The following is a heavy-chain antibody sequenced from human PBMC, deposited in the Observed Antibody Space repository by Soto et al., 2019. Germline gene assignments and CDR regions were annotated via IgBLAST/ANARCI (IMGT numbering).Heavy chain of an antibody. Sequence: EVQLVESGGDLVQPGGSLRLSCAASGFSVSSKYMSWVRQAPGKGLEWVSLIQSGGTTYYEGSAKGRFTISRDYSENKLFLQMNSLRVEDTAVYYCTRDDVHFNGDRYYGVPMDVWGKGTTVTVSA. J-gene: IGHJ6*04. D-gene: IGHD2-8*01. CDR3: TRDDVHFNGDRYYGVPMDV. CDR2: IQSGGTT. V-gene: IGHV3-66*01. CDR1: GFSVSSKY.